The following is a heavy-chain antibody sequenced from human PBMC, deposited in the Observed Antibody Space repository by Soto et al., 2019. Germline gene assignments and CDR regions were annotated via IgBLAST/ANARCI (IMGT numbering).Heavy chain of an antibody. D-gene: IGHD1-26*01. Sequence: QVQLVQSGAEVKKPGASVKVSCKASGYTFTSYGISWVRQAPGQGLEWMGWISAYNGNTNYAQKLQGRVTMTTDTTTSTAYMELRSLRSDDTAVYYGAGADRWELPRGGFDYWGQGTLVTVSS. CDR3: AGADRWELPRGGFDY. J-gene: IGHJ4*02. CDR1: GYTFTSYG. CDR2: ISAYNGNT. V-gene: IGHV1-18*01.